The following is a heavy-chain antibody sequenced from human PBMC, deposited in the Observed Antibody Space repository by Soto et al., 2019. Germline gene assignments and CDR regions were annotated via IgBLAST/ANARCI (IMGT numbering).Heavy chain of an antibody. V-gene: IGHV1-69*13. J-gene: IGHJ6*02. CDR3: ARTDCGSTSCLPHPSGMDV. D-gene: IGHD2-2*01. CDR1: GGTFSSYA. CDR2: IIPIFGTA. Sequence: PRASVKVSCKASGGTFSSYAISWVRQAPGQGLEWMGGIIPIFGTANYAQKFQGRVTITADESTSTAYMELSSLRSEDTAVYYCARTDCGSTSCLPHPSGMDVWGQGTTVTVSS.